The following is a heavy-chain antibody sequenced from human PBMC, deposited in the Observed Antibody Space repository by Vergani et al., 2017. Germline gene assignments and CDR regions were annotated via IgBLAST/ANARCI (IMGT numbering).Heavy chain of an antibody. CDR1: GFTFSRYW. J-gene: IGHJ4*02. CDR3: ARATRPTLYYYDSSGYYDY. D-gene: IGHD3-22*01. V-gene: IGHV3-7*03. CDR2: IQQDGSEK. Sequence: EVQLVESGGGLVQPGGSLRLSCAASGFTFSRYWMNWVRPAPGKGLEWVANIQQDGSEKYYVDSVKGRFTISRDNAKNSVYLQMNSLRAEDTAVYYCARATRPTLYYYDSSGYYDYWGQGTLVTVSS.